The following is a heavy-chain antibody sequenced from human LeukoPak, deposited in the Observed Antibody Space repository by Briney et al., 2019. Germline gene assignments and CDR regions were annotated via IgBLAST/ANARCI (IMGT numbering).Heavy chain of an antibody. D-gene: IGHD3-22*01. J-gene: IGHJ4*02. Sequence: GGSLRPSCAASGFTFSSYGMHWVRQAPGKGLEWVAVISYDGSNKYYADSVKGRFTISRDNSKNTLYLQMNSLRAEDTAVYYCAKEYYYDSRSGGILDYWGQGTLVTVSS. CDR1: GFTFSSYG. CDR2: ISYDGSNK. V-gene: IGHV3-30*18. CDR3: AKEYYYDSRSGGILDY.